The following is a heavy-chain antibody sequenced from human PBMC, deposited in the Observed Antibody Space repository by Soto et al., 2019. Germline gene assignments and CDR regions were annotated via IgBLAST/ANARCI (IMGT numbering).Heavy chain of an antibody. CDR1: SDSISSYY. Sequence: SETLSLTCTVSSDSISSYYWSWIRQPPGKGLEWIGYIYYSGNTNYNPSLKSRVTMSVDTSKNQFSLNLSSVTAADTAVYFCARCSGSPSSFHFCGQGTLVIVSS. CDR2: IYYSGNT. J-gene: IGHJ4*02. CDR3: ARCSGSPSSFHF. D-gene: IGHD1-26*01. V-gene: IGHV4-59*01.